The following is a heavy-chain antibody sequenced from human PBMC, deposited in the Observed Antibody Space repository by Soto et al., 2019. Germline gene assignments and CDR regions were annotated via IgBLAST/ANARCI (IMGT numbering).Heavy chain of an antibody. CDR2: IYYSGST. CDR1: GGSISSSSYY. D-gene: IGHD4-17*01. J-gene: IGHJ5*02. Sequence: QLQLQESGPGLVKPSETLSLTCTVSGGSISSSSYYWGWIRQPPGKGLEWIGSIYYSGSTYYNPPLKRRVTISVDTSKTHFSLKLGSVTPADPAVYYCARHNGDYDPTDPWGQGTLVTVSS. V-gene: IGHV4-39*01. CDR3: ARHNGDYDPTDP.